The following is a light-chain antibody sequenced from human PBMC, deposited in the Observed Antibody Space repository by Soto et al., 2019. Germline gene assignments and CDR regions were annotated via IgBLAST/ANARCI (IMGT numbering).Light chain of an antibody. Sequence: EIVLTQSPDTLSLSPGERATLSCRASQSVSSALLAWYQQKPGQAPRLLIYRASTRATGIPDRFTGSGAGTDFTLHISRLEPEDFSVYYCQQYERSPLTFGGGTKVEIK. CDR1: QSVSSAL. J-gene: IGKJ4*01. V-gene: IGKV3-20*01. CDR3: QQYERSPLT. CDR2: RAS.